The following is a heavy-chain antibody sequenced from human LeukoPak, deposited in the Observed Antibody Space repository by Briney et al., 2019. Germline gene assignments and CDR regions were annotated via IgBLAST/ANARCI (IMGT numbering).Heavy chain of an antibody. D-gene: IGHD1-26*01. CDR3: ARDKGGSYAGNFDY. CDR2: TSSSSSTI. Sequence: GGSLRLSCAASGFTFSSYSMNWVRQAPGKGLEWVAYTSSSSSTIYYADSVKGRFTISRGNAKNSLYLQMNSLRAEDTAVYYCARDKGGSYAGNFDYWGQGTLVTVSS. CDR1: GFTFSSYS. J-gene: IGHJ4*02. V-gene: IGHV3-48*04.